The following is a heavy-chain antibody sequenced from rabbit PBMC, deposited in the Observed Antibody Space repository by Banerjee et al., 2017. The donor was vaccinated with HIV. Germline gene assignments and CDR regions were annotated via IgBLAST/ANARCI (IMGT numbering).Heavy chain of an antibody. D-gene: IGHD8-1*01. J-gene: IGHJ4*01. V-gene: IGHV1S40*01. CDR3: ARAILTYAGSSGYMGYFNL. CDR1: GFSFSSNYY. Sequence: QSLEESGGDLVKPGASLTLTCTASGFSFSSNYYMCWVRQAPGKGLEWIGCIYTDSTGSTYYASWTKGRFTISKTSSTTVTLQMTSLTAADTATYFCARAILTYAGSSGYMGYFNLWGQGTLVTVS. CDR2: IYTDSTGST.